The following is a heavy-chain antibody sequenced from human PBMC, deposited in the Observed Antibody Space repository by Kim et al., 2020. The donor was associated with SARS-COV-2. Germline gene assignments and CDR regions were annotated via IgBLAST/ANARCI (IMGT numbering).Heavy chain of an antibody. CDR2: FNNVGNP. CDR3: AKDHPSSGWPSFDC. Sequence: GGSLRLSCVASGFTISRYAMSWVRQAPGKGPEWVASFNNVGNPCYSDSVQGRFTISRDDAMNTLHLQMNNLRVEDTALYYCAKDHPSSGWPSFDCWGQGTQVTVSS. J-gene: IGHJ4*02. V-gene: IGHV3-23*03. CDR1: GFTISRYA. D-gene: IGHD6-19*01.